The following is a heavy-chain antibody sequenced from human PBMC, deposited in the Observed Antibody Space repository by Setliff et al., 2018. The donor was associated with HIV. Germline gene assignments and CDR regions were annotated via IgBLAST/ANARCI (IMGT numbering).Heavy chain of an antibody. D-gene: IGHD3-10*01. V-gene: IGHV5-51*01. Sequence: GESLKISCKGSGYSFTNYWIGWVRQMPGKGLEWMGFIYPGDSDTRYSPSFQGQVTISADKSISTAYLQWSSLKASDTAVYYCARSMGFKATTRLDFWGPGTLVTVSP. CDR2: IYPGDSDT. J-gene: IGHJ4*02. CDR1: GYSFTNYW. CDR3: ARSMGFKATTRLDF.